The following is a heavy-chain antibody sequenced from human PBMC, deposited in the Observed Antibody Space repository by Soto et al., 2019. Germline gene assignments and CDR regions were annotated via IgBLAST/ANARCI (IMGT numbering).Heavy chain of an antibody. D-gene: IGHD3-22*01. J-gene: IGHJ4*02. CDR2: INPSGGST. Sequence: QVQLVQSGAEVKKPGASVKVSCKASGYTFTSYYMHWVRQAPGQGLEWMGIINPSGGSTSYAQKXRXXXXXTXXXXXXXVYMEXSSLRSEDTAVYYCARGQIVVVITSHFDYWGQGTLVTVSS. CDR3: ARGQIVVVITSHFDY. CDR1: GYTFTSYY. V-gene: IGHV1-46*01.